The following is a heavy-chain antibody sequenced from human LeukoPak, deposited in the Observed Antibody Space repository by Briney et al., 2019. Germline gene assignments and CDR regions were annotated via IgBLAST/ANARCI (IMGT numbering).Heavy chain of an antibody. Sequence: SETLSLNRTVSGGFISSFYLSWIRQPPGKGLEWIGHIYYSGSTNFNPSLKSRVTLSLDTSKHQFSLELISVTAADTAVYYCARGAGKCYFHGMAVWGQGTTVTVSS. V-gene: IGHV4-59*01. J-gene: IGHJ6*02. CDR2: IYYSGST. CDR1: GGFISSFY. CDR3: ARGAGKCYFHGMAV.